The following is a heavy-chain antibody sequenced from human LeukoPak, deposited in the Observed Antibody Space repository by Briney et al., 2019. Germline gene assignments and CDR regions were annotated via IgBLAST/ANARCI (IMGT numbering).Heavy chain of an antibody. D-gene: IGHD5-18*01. CDR2: IYWDDDK. V-gene: IGHV2-5*02. CDR3: AHRGYGYYGMDV. Sequence: SGPTLVKPTQTLTLTCTFSGCSRRTRGVGVGWIRQPPGKALEWLALIYWDDDKRYSPSLKSRLTITKDTSKNQVVLTMTNMDPVDTATYYCAHRGYGYYGMDVWGQGTTVTVSS. J-gene: IGHJ6*02. CDR1: GCSRRTRGVG.